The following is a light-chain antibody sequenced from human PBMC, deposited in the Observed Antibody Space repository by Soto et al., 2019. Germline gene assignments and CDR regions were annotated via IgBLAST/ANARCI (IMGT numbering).Light chain of an antibody. CDR2: DAS. V-gene: IGKV1-5*01. Sequence: DIQMTQSPSTLSASVGDRVTVTCRASQSITNWLAWYQQKPGKAPPLLIYDASSLKTGVPSRFSGRGSGTESNLSSNSLQPEDSTTYYCQQYNNYPITFFPGTTVDI. CDR1: QSITNW. J-gene: IGKJ3*01. CDR3: QQYNNYPIT.